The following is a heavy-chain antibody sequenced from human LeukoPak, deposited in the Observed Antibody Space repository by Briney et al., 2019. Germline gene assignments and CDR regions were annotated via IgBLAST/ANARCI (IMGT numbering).Heavy chain of an antibody. J-gene: IGHJ5*02. CDR3: ARGKHDYGETRGFRWFDP. Sequence: PSETLSLTCAVYGGSFSGYYWSWIRQPPGKGLEWIGEINHSGSTNYNPSLKGRVTISVDTSKNQFSLKLSSVTAADTAVYYCARGKHDYGETRGFRWFDPWGQGTLVTVSS. CDR2: INHSGST. V-gene: IGHV4-34*01. CDR1: GGSFSGYY. D-gene: IGHD4-17*01.